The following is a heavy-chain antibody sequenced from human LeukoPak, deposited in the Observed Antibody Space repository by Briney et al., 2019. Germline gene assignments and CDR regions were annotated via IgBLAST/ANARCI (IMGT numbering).Heavy chain of an antibody. J-gene: IGHJ4*02. CDR1: GFTFSSYS. D-gene: IGHD4-17*01. Sequence: PGGSLRLSCAASGFTFSSYSMNWVRQAPGKGLEWVSSISSSSSYIYYADSVKGRFTISRDNAKNSLYLQMNSLRAEDTAVYYCANLATVTPYGDYWGQGTLVTVSS. CDR2: ISSSSSYI. V-gene: IGHV3-21*01. CDR3: ANLATVTPYGDY.